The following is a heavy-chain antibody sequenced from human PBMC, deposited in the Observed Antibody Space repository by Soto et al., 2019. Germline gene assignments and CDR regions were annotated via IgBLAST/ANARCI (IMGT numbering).Heavy chain of an antibody. V-gene: IGHV4-59*01. Sequence: SETLSLTCTVSGGSISSYYWSWIRQPPGKGLEWIGYIYYSGSTNYNPSLESRVTISVDTSKNQFSLKLSSVTAADTAVYYCARDGYSSRRFDYWGQGTLVTVSS. D-gene: IGHD6-13*01. CDR3: ARDGYSSRRFDY. CDR2: IYYSGST. J-gene: IGHJ4*02. CDR1: GGSISSYY.